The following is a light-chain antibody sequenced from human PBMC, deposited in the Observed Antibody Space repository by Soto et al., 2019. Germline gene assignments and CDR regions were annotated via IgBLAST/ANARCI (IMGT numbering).Light chain of an antibody. CDR1: SSDVGSYNL. V-gene: IGLV2-23*02. Sequence: QSALTQPASVSGSPGQSITISCTGTSSDVGSYNLVSWYQQHPGKAPKLMIYEVSKRPSGVSNRFSGSKSGNTASLTISGLQAEDDADYYCCSYAGSSTLYVFGTGTKVTVL. J-gene: IGLJ1*01. CDR3: CSYAGSSTLYV. CDR2: EVS.